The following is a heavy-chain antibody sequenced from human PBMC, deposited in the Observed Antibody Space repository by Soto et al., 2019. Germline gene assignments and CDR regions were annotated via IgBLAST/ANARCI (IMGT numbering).Heavy chain of an antibody. V-gene: IGHV4-39*01. CDR2: IYYSGST. J-gene: IGHJ6*02. CDR1: GGSISSSSYY. D-gene: IGHD2-2*01. CDR3: ATQNEAGSPDYADDYYYYGMDV. Sequence: KPSETLSLTCTVSGGSISSSSYYWGWIRQPPGKGLEWIGSIYYSGSTYYNPSLKSRVTISVDTSKNQFSLKLSSVTAADTAVYYCATQNEAGSPDYADDYYYYGMDVWGQGTTVTVSS.